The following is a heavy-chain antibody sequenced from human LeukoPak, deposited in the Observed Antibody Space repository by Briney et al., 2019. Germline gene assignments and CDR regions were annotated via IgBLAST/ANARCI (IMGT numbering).Heavy chain of an antibody. CDR2: IRSDGSSK. D-gene: IGHD4-17*01. CDR3: AKWSGDYPSYYLDY. Sequence: PGGSLRLSCAASGFTFSSFGLHWVRQAPGKGLEWVALIRSDGSSKSYADSVKGRFTISRDTSKNTVHLQMNNLRAEDTAVYYCAKWSGDYPSYYLDYWGQGTLVTVSS. V-gene: IGHV3-30*02. J-gene: IGHJ4*02. CDR1: GFTFSSFG.